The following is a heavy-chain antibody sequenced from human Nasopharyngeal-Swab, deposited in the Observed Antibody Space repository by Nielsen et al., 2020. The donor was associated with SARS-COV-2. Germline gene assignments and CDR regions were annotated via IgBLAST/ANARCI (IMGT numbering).Heavy chain of an antibody. J-gene: IGHJ6*02. V-gene: IGHV3-72*01. D-gene: IGHD2-15*01. Sequence: GGSLRLSCAASGFTFSDHYMDWVRQAPGKGLEWVGRTRNKANSYTTEYAASVKGRFTISRDDSKNSLYLQMNSLKTEDTAVYYCARGYCSGGSCPPGYYGMDVWGQGTTATVSS. CDR3: ARGYCSGGSCPPGYYGMDV. CDR2: TRNKANSYTT. CDR1: GFTFSDHY.